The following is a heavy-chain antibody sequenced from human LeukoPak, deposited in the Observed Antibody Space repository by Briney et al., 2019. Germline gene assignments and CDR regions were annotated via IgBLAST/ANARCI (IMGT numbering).Heavy chain of an antibody. Sequence: SETLSLTCTVSGGSISSYYWSWIRQPPGKGLEWIGYVFHSGSTNYNPSLKSRVTISVDTSKNQFSLKLTSVTAADTAVYYCARDSSGYYRIDYWAREPWSPSPQ. CDR1: GGSISSYY. CDR3: ARDSSGYYRIDY. CDR2: VFHSGST. J-gene: IGHJ4*02. V-gene: IGHV4-59*08. D-gene: IGHD3-22*01.